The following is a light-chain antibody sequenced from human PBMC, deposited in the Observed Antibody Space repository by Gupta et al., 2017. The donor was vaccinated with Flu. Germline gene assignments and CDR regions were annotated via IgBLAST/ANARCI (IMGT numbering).Light chain of an antibody. CDR2: AAS. CDR3: QRYNSAPWT. CDR1: QGISNY. J-gene: IGKJ1*01. V-gene: IGKV1-27*01. Sequence: GDRVTITCRASQGISNYLAWYQQKPGKAPKLLIYAASTLQSGVPSRFSGSGSGTDFILTISSLQPEDVASYYYQRYNSAPWTFGQGTKVEVK.